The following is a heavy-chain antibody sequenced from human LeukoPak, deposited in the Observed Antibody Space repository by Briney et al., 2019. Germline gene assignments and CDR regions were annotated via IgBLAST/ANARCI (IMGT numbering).Heavy chain of an antibody. D-gene: IGHD6-19*01. CDR1: GGSFSGYY. CDR3: ARNIAVAGSKPNQQNWFVP. Sequence: NSSETLSLTCAVYGGSFSGYYWTWIRQPPGKGLEWIGEINHSGSTNYNPSLKSRVTISVDTSKNQFSLKLSSVTAADTAVYYCARNIAVAGSKPNQQNWFVPWGQGTLVTVSS. V-gene: IGHV4-34*01. J-gene: IGHJ5*02. CDR2: INHSGST.